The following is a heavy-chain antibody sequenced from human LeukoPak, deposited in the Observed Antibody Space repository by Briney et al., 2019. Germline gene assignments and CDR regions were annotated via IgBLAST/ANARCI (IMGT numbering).Heavy chain of an antibody. D-gene: IGHD3-16*01. CDR1: GYIFRDYA. V-gene: IGHV3-23*01. J-gene: IGHJ4*02. CDR2: LRGDGET. CDR3: AKASWVSSADAVL. Sequence: GGSLRLSCVASGYIFRDYAMSWVRQTPAGGLEWVSSLRGDGETFYTDSVKGRFTLSRDHSRNTVYLQLSNLRVEDTAVYYCAKASWVSSADAVLWGQGTLVTVS.